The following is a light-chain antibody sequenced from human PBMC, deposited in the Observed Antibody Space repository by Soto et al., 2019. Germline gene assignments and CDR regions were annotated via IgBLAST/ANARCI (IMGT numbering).Light chain of an antibody. CDR3: QQLNSYPLT. CDR1: QAISDY. Sequence: DIQLTQSPSFLSASVGDRVTIPCRASQAISDYLAWYQQRPGKAPKLLIYAASTLQSGVPSRFSGSGSGTEFTLTISSLQPEDFATYSCQQLNSYPLTFGGGTKVEIK. V-gene: IGKV1-9*01. CDR2: AAS. J-gene: IGKJ4*01.